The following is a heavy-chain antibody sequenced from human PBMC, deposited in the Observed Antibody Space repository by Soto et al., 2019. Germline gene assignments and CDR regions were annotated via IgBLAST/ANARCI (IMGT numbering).Heavy chain of an antibody. D-gene: IGHD2-8*02. CDR2: INHSGST. CDR3: ARDKITGLFDY. Sequence: KASETLSLTCAVHGGSFSGYYWTWIRQPPGTGLEWIGEINHSGSTNYNPSLKSRVTISVDTSKNQFSLKLTSVTAADTAVYYCARDKITGLFDYWGQGTLVTVSS. CDR1: GGSFSGYY. V-gene: IGHV4-34*01. J-gene: IGHJ4*02.